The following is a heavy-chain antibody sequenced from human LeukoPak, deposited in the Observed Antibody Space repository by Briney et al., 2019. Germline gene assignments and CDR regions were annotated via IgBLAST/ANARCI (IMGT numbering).Heavy chain of an antibody. V-gene: IGHV4-59*01. J-gene: IGHJ4*02. CDR3: ARDRTGDGYNTE. CDR2: IYYTGST. Sequence: KPSETLSLTCTVSGGSISSYSWSWIRQPPGKGLEWIGYIYYTGSTNYNPSLKSRVTISVDTSKNQFSLKLTSVTAADTAVYYCARDRTGDGYNTEWGQGTLVTVSS. D-gene: IGHD5-24*01. CDR1: GGSISSYS.